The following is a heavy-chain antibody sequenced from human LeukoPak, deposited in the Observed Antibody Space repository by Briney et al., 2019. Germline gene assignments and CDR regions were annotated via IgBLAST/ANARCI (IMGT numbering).Heavy chain of an antibody. V-gene: IGHV3-23*01. CDR3: AKEIGGDYDRCFDY. J-gene: IGHJ4*02. CDR2: ISGSGGST. CDR1: GFTFSSYS. D-gene: IGHD4-17*01. Sequence: SGGSLRLSCAASGFTFSSYSMNWVRQAPGKGLEWVSAISGSGGSTYYADSVKGRFTISRDNSKNTLYLQMNSLRAEDTAVYYCAKEIGGDYDRCFDYWGQGTLVTVSS.